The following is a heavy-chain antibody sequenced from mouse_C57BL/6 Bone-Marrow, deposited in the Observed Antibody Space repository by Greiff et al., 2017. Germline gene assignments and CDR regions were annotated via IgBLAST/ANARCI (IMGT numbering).Heavy chain of an antibody. D-gene: IGHD1-1*01. J-gene: IGHJ3*01. Sequence: VQLQQPGAELVMPGASVKLSCKASGYTFTSYWMHWVKQRPGQGLEWIGEIDPSDSYTNYTQKFQGKSTLTVDKSSSPAYMQRSSLTSEDSAVYYCAKALLLRYGFAYWGQGTLVTVSA. V-gene: IGHV1-69*01. CDR2: IDPSDSYT. CDR3: AKALLLRYGFAY. CDR1: GYTFTSYW.